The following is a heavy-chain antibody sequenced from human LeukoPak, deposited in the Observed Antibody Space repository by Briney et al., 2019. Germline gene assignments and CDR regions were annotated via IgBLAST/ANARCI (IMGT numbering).Heavy chain of an antibody. D-gene: IGHD6-19*01. J-gene: IGHJ6*02. CDR2: ISGSGGST. V-gene: IGHV3-23*01. CDR3: AKLAVAGYYYYGMDV. CDR1: GFTFSSYA. Sequence: GGSLRLSCAASGFTFSSYAMSWVRQAPGKGLEWVSAISGSGGSTYYADSVKGRFTISRDNSKNTLYLQMNSLIAEDTAVYYCAKLAVAGYYYYGMDVWGQGTTVSVSS.